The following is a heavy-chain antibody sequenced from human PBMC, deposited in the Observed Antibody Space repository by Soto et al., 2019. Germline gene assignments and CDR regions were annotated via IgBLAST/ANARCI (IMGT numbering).Heavy chain of an antibody. CDR2: IYYSGST. J-gene: IGHJ5*01. CDR1: GGSISSYY. D-gene: IGHD1-26*01. Sequence: PSETLSLTCTVSGGSISSYYWSWIRQPPGKGLEWIGYIYYSGSTNYNPSLKSRVTISVDTSKNQFPLKLSSVTAADTAVYYCACLVSGIRILPDWFASWGQGTLVTVSS. CDR3: ACLVSGIRILPDWFAS. V-gene: IGHV4-59*08.